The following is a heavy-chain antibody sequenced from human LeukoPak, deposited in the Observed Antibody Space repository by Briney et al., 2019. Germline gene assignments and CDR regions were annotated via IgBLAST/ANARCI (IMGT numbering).Heavy chain of an antibody. D-gene: IGHD1-1*01. CDR2: ISYSGST. J-gene: IGHJ4*02. Sequence: SETLSLTCTVSGDSINSINKYYWSWSPQSPGKGLEWIGFISYSGSTNYNPSLKSRVTISVDTSKNQFSLKMTSVTAADTAVYYCVRGGPENDNWRYYVDFWGQGSLVTVSS. CDR1: GDSINSINKYY. CDR3: VRGGPENDNWRYYVDF. V-gene: IGHV4-61*01.